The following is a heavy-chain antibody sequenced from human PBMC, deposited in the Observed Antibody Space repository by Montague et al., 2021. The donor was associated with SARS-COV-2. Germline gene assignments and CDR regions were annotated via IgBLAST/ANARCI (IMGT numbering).Heavy chain of an antibody. CDR1: GFSISSGFY. D-gene: IGHD5-12*01. CDR2: VYHSGYT. V-gene: IGHV4-38-2*01. J-gene: IGHJ4*02. CDR3: ARRGYTGSDYFDY. Sequence: SETLSLTCSVSGFSISSGFYWAWIRQSPGKGPEWIGTVYHSGYTPYNPSLKGRVTVSIDTSKNQFSLTVTSVTAADTAVYFCARRGYTGSDYFDYWGQGTLVTVSS.